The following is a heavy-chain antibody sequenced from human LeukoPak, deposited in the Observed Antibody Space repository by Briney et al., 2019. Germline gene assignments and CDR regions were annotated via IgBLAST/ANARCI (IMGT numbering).Heavy chain of an antibody. CDR2: ISGSGGST. D-gene: IGHD3-10*01. CDR3: ARTNYYGLGYYGMDV. J-gene: IGHJ6*04. Sequence: GGSLRLSCAASGLTFSSYAMSWVRQAPGKGLEWVSAISGSGGSTYYADSVKGRFTISRDNAKNSLYLQMNSLRAEDTAVYHCARTNYYGLGYYGMDVWGKGTTVTVSA. V-gene: IGHV3-23*01. CDR1: GLTFSSYA.